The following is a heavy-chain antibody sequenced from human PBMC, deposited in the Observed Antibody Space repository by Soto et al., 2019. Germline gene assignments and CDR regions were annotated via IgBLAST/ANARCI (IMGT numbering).Heavy chain of an antibody. CDR1: GGSFSGYY. J-gene: IGHJ5*02. CDR2: INHSGST. CDR3: ASGGSNPHRWFDP. Sequence: SETLSLTCAVYGGSFSGYYWSWIRQPPGKGLEWIGEINHSGSTNYNPSLKSRVTISVDTSKNQFSLKLSSVTAADTAVYYCASGGSNPHRWFDPWGQGTLVTV. V-gene: IGHV4-34*01. D-gene: IGHD4-4*01.